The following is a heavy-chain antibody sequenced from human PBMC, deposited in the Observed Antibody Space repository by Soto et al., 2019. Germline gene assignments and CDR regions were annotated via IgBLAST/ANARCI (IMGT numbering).Heavy chain of an antibody. Sequence: GGSLRLSCAVSGFDFSVAWMTWVRHVPGKGLEWIGRIKSKHEGETKDYAAPVRGRFSISRDDSQNTLFLQMNSLETEDSAVYYCTTVILFSGTFVPFWGQGVRVTVSS. CDR2: IKSKHEGETK. V-gene: IGHV3-15*01. CDR1: GFDFSVAW. CDR3: TTVILFSGTFVPF. D-gene: IGHD2-21*01. J-gene: IGHJ4*02.